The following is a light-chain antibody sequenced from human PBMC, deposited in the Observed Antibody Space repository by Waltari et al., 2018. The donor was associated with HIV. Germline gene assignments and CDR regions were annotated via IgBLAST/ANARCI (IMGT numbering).Light chain of an antibody. J-gene: IGLJ2*01. V-gene: IGLV2-14*01. CDR2: EVT. CDR1: SSDVGGENH. Sequence: QSALTQPASVSGSPGQSITISCTGTSSDVGGENHVSWYQQHPGKAPILMIYEVTNRPSGVSIRFSGSKSCNTASLTISGLQAEYEAAYYCNSYTSSSTLCVFGGGTKLTVL. CDR3: NSYTSSSTLCV.